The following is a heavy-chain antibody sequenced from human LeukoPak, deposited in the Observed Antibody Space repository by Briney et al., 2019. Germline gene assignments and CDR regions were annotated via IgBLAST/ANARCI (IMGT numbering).Heavy chain of an antibody. CDR1: GFTVGSNY. Sequence: GGSLRLSCAASGFTVGSNYMSWVRQAPGKGLEWVSVIYSGGSTYYADSVKGRFTISRDNSKNTLYLQMNSLRAEDTAVYYCAREADYGDYVGEFDYWGQGTLVTVSS. CDR2: IYSGGST. V-gene: IGHV3-66*01. J-gene: IGHJ4*02. CDR3: AREADYGDYVGEFDY. D-gene: IGHD4-17*01.